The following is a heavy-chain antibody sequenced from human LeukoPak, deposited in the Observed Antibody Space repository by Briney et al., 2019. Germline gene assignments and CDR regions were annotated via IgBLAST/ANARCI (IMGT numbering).Heavy chain of an antibody. V-gene: IGHV3-48*02. CDR2: ISSSSTSI. CDR1: GFIFSSYS. J-gene: IGHJ3*02. Sequence: GGSLRLSCAASGFIFSSYSMNWVRQRPGKGLEWVSYISSSSTSIYYADSVKGRFTISRDNAKNSLSLQMNSLRDEDTAVYYCARETGYAFDMWGQGTMVTVSS. CDR3: ARETGYAFDM.